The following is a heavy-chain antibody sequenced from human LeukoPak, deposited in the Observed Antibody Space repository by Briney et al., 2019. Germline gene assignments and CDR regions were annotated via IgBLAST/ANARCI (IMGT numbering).Heavy chain of an antibody. CDR2: IIPIFGTA. V-gene: IGHV1-69*01. CDR3: ARSDYVWGSYRQMYYFDY. D-gene: IGHD3-16*02. CDR1: GGTFSSYA. Sequence: SVKISCKASGGTFSSYAISWVRQAPGQGLEWMGGIIPIFGTANYAQKFQGRVTITADESTSTAYMELSSLRSEDTAVYYCARSDYVWGSYRQMYYFDYWGQGTLVTVSS. J-gene: IGHJ4*02.